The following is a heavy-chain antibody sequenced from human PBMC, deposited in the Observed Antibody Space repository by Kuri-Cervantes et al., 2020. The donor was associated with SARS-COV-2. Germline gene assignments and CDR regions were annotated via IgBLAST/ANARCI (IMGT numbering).Heavy chain of an antibody. CDR2: IIPIFGTA. Sequence: SVKVSCKASGGTFSSYAISWVRQAPGQGLEWMGGIIPIFGTANYAQKLQGRVTMTTDTSTSTAYMELRSLRSDDTAVYYCARDLWSSSSYYYGMDVWGQGTTVTVSS. J-gene: IGHJ6*02. CDR1: GGTFSSYA. D-gene: IGHD6-6*01. CDR3: ARDLWSSSSYYYGMDV. V-gene: IGHV1-69*05.